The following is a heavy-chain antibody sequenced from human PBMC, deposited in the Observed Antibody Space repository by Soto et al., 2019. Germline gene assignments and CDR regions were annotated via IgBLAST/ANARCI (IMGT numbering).Heavy chain of an antibody. CDR1: GFTVHGNY. D-gene: IGHD5-18*01. CDR2: VFSGGST. J-gene: IGHJ4*02. Sequence: GGSLRLSCAPSGFTVHGNYMTWVRQASGKGLEWVSVVFSGGSTFYADSVKGRFTISRDTSKNTLSLQMNSLRAEDTAVYFCASARTYNYAFDFWGQGTLVTVSS. V-gene: IGHV3-53*01. CDR3: ASARTYNYAFDF.